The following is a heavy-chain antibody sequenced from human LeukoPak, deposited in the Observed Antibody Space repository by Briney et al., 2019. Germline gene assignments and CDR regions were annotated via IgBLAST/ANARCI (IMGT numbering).Heavy chain of an antibody. Sequence: GGSRRLSCAASGFTFSSYAMSWVRQAPGKGLEWVSAISGSGGSTYYADSVKGRFTISRDNSKNTLYLQMNSLRAEDTAVYYCAKDSSSSSPTPYYFDYWGQGTLVTVSS. CDR1: GFTFSSYA. J-gene: IGHJ4*02. CDR3: AKDSSSSSPTPYYFDY. V-gene: IGHV3-23*01. CDR2: ISGSGGST. D-gene: IGHD6-6*01.